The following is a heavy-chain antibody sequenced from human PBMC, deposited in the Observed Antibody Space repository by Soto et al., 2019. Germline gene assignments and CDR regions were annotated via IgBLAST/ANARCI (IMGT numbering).Heavy chain of an antibody. CDR2: IFHSGST. V-gene: IGHV4-4*02. CDR1: GGSISNSNW. CDR3: AHRPIVGSAI. J-gene: IGHJ4*02. Sequence: QVQLQESGPGLVKPSGTLSLTCAVFGGSISNSNWWTWVRQPTGKGLDWIGEIFHSGSTNYNSSLMGRVTISVDTANYQCSLKLSSVTAADTAVYYCAHRPIVGSAIWGQGTLVTISS. D-gene: IGHD1-26*01.